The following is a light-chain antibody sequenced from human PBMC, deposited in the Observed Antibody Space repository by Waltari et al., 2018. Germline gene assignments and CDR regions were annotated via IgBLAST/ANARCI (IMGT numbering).Light chain of an antibody. CDR3: SSYTTSSAPGV. V-gene: IGLV2-14*01. Sequence: QSALTQPASVSGSPGQSITISCSGTDSDVGAYDFVSWYQQHPGKAPHPIIYEVSNRPSAISNRFSASKSGNTASLTISGLQAEDEADYYCSSYTTSSAPGVFGTGTRVTVL. CDR1: DSDVGAYDF. J-gene: IGLJ1*01. CDR2: EVS.